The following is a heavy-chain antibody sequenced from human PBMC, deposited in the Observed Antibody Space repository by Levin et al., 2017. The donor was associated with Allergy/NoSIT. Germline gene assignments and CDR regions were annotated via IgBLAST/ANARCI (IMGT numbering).Heavy chain of an antibody. CDR2: INSDGSST. CDR1: GFTFSSYW. V-gene: IGHV3-74*01. Sequence: GGSLRLSCAASGFTFSSYWMHWVRQAPGKGLVWVSRINSDGSSTSYAGSVKGRFTISRDNAKNTLYLQMNSLRAEDTAVYYCARGGHYYYYYMDVWGKGTTVTVSS. J-gene: IGHJ6*03. CDR3: ARGGHYYYYYMDV.